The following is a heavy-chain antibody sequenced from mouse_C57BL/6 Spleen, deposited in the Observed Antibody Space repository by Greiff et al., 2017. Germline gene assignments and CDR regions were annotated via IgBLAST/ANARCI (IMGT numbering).Heavy chain of an antibody. Sequence: EVQLQQSGGGLVKPGGSLKLSCAASGFTFSSYAMSWVRQTPEKRLEWVATISDGGSYTYYPDNVKGRFTISRDNAKNNLYLQMSHLKSEDTAMYYCAREIRYGIYYYGSGYFDVWGTGTTVTVSS. D-gene: IGHD1-1*01. CDR2: ISDGGSYT. CDR3: AREIRYGIYYYGSGYFDV. CDR1: GFTFSSYA. V-gene: IGHV5-4*01. J-gene: IGHJ1*03.